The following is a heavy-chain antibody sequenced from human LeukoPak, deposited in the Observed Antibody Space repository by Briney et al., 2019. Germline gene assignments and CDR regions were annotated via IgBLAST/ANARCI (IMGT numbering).Heavy chain of an antibody. Sequence: ASVKVSCKASGYTFTDYYMHWVRQAPGQGLEWMEWINPNSGATNYAQKFQGRVTMTRDTSISTAYMELSRLTSDDTAVYYCVRGSSSAAWFDPWGQGTLVTVSS. D-gene: IGHD6-6*01. J-gene: IGHJ5*02. V-gene: IGHV1-2*02. CDR3: VRGSSSAAWFDP. CDR2: INPNSGAT. CDR1: GYTFTDYY.